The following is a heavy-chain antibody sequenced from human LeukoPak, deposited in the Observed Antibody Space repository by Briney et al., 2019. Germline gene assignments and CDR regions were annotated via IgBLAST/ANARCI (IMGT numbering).Heavy chain of an antibody. D-gene: IGHD6-19*01. J-gene: IGHJ4*02. CDR2: IIPILGIA. CDR1: GGTFSSYA. Sequence: SVKVSCKASGGTFSSYAISWVRQAPGQGLEWMGRIIPILGIANYAQKFQGRVTITADKSTSTAYMELSSLRSEDTAVYYCARAIAVAGTSFDYWGQGTLVTVSS. CDR3: ARAIAVAGTSFDY. V-gene: IGHV1-69*04.